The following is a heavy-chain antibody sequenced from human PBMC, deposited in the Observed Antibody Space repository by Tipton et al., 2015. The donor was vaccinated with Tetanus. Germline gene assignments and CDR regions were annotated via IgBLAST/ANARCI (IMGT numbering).Heavy chain of an antibody. Sequence: TLSLTCTVSGGSISGSSYYWGWIRQPPGKGLEWIGSFFYSGSTYYHPSLKSRVTISVDTSKNQFSLELSAVTAADTAVYYCARLSSSANDAHVFGIWGQGTMVTVSS. CDR1: GGSISGSSYY. D-gene: IGHD3-22*01. V-gene: IGHV4-39*01. J-gene: IGHJ3*02. CDR2: FFYSGST. CDR3: ARLSSSANDAHVFGI.